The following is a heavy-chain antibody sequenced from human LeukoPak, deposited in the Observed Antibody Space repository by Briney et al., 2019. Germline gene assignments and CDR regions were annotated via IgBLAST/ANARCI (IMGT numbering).Heavy chain of an antibody. CDR3: AKRRCTNCNPFYFDY. Sequence: PSQTLSLTCTVSGGSISSGGYYWSWIRQHPGKGLEWIGYIYNSGSTNYNPSLKSRVTISLDTSKNQFSLKLSSVTAADTAVYYCAKRRCTNCNPFYFDYWGQGALATVSS. J-gene: IGHJ4*02. V-gene: IGHV4-61*08. CDR1: GGSISSGGYY. D-gene: IGHD2-2*01. CDR2: IYNSGST.